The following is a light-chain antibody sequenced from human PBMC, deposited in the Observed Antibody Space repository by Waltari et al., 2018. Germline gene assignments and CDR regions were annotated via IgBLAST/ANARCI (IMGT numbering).Light chain of an antibody. J-gene: IGKJ4*01. V-gene: IGKV2-28*01. CDR2: MGS. CDR1: QSLLHGDGRNF. Sequence: DIVMTQSPLSLPVTPGEPAPIPCRSSQSLLHGDGRNFLDWYLQKPGQSPQLLIYMGSNRASGVPDRFSGSGSGTYFTLKISRVEAEDVGVYYCMQARQPPYTFGGGTKVEIK. CDR3: MQARQPPYT.